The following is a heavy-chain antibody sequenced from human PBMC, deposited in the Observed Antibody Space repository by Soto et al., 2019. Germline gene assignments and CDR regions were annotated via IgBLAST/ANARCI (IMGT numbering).Heavy chain of an antibody. Sequence: GGPLRVPGRASGFTFKSYEVHRVRQETGKGLEWVSAIGTAGDTYYPGSVKGRFTISRENAENSLYLQMNSLRAGDTAVYYCARGKGGWRFGESGYGMDVWGQGTTVTVSS. CDR2: IGTAGDT. CDR3: ARGKGGWRFGESGYGMDV. CDR1: GFTFKSYE. D-gene: IGHD3-10*01. V-gene: IGHV3-13*01. J-gene: IGHJ6*02.